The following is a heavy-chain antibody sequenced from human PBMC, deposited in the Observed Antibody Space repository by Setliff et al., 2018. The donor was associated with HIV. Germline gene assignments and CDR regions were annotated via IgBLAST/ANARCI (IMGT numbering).Heavy chain of an antibody. D-gene: IGHD2-2*01. J-gene: IGHJ3*02. CDR1: GYTFSTYG. CDR3: ARDRGVYCISSSCYSPVDAFDI. V-gene: IGHV1-18*01. Sequence: ASVKVSCKASGYTFSTYGISWVRQAPGQGLEWMGWSSAYNGNTNYAQKLQGRVTVTTDTSTSTAYMELRSLRSDDTAVYYCARDRGVYCISSSCYSPVDAFDIWGQGTMVTV. CDR2: SSAYNGNT.